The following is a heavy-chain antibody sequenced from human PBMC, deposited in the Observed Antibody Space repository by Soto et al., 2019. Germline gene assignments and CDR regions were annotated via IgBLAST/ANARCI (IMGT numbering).Heavy chain of an antibody. Sequence: PSETLSLTCTVSGGSISSYYWSWIRQPPGKGLEWIGYIYYSGSTNYNPSLKSRVTISVDTSRNQFSLKLSSVTAADTAVYYCASAYYVSSGYYGYDAFDIWGQGTMVTVSS. CDR2: IYYSGST. D-gene: IGHD3-22*01. CDR3: ASAYYVSSGYYGYDAFDI. V-gene: IGHV4-59*01. J-gene: IGHJ3*02. CDR1: GGSISSYY.